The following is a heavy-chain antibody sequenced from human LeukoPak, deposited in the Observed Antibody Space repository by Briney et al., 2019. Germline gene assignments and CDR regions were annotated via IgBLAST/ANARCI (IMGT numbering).Heavy chain of an antibody. CDR1: GFTFSGYW. Sequence: GGSLRLSCAASGFTFSGYWMSWARQAPGKGLECVATIKQDGSDEFYVDSVKGRFTISRDNAKNSLYLQMNSLRAEDTAVYYCASSFILRFLEWLSNDAFDIWGQGTMVTVSS. D-gene: IGHD3-3*01. J-gene: IGHJ3*02. V-gene: IGHV3-7*01. CDR2: IKQDGSDE. CDR3: ASSFILRFLEWLSNDAFDI.